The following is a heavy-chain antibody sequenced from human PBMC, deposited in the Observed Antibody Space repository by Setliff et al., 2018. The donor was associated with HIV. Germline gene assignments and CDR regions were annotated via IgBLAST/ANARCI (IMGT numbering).Heavy chain of an antibody. J-gene: IGHJ5*02. CDR1: GFTFTGYY. V-gene: IGHV1-2*02. CDR3: ARDLGYSSSSGWFDP. CDR2: ITPNSGGT. Sequence: GASVKVSCKASGFTFTGYYIHCVRQAPGQGLEWMGWITPNSGGTNYAQKLQGRVTMTRDTSISTAYMELSRLRSDDTAVYYCARDLGYSSSSGWFDPWGQGTLVTVSS. D-gene: IGHD6-6*01.